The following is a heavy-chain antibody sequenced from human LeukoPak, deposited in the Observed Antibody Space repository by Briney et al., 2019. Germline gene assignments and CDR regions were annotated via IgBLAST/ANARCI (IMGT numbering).Heavy chain of an antibody. J-gene: IGHJ4*02. Sequence: GGSLRLSCAASGFTFSSYEMNWVRQAPGKGLEWVSYISSSGSTIYYADSVKGRFTISRDNAKNSLYLQMNSLRAEDTAVYYCARVGRIQRVATTRKVFDYWGQGTLVTVSS. D-gene: IGHD5-12*01. CDR2: ISSSGSTI. CDR1: GFTFSSYE. CDR3: ARVGRIQRVATTRKVFDY. V-gene: IGHV3-48*03.